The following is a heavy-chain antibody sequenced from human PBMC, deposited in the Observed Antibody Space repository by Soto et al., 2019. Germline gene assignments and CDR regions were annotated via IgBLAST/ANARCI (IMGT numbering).Heavy chain of an antibody. Sequence: PGGSLRLSCAASGFTFSSYAMSWVRQAPGKGLEWVSAISGSGGSTYYADSVKGRFTISRDNSKNTLYLQMNSLRAEDTAVYYCARPFYYDILTGYYEYFDYWGQGTLVTVSS. CDR2: ISGSGGST. V-gene: IGHV3-23*01. D-gene: IGHD3-9*01. J-gene: IGHJ4*02. CDR1: GFTFSSYA. CDR3: ARPFYYDILTGYYEYFDY.